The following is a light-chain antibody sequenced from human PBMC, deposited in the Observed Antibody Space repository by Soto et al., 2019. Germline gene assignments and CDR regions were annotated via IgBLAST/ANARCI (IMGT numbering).Light chain of an antibody. CDR3: EENHSLPYN. V-gene: IGKV1-39*01. CDR2: AAS. CDR1: QSISTY. Sequence: DIQMTQSPSSLSASVVDRVTITCRASQSISTYVKWYQQEPEKAPNLLIYAASSLQSGVPSRVSASRSWTALSLTISSLQTKDFATDYCEENHSLPYNFGQGTKL. J-gene: IGKJ2*01.